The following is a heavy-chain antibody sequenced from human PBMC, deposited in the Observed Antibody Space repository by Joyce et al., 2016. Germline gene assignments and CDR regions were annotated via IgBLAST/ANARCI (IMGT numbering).Heavy chain of an antibody. D-gene: IGHD6-19*01. V-gene: IGHV3-30-3*01. J-gene: IGHJ4*02. CDR1: GITFSSNA. Sequence: QVQLVESGGGVVQPGRSLSLSCAASGITFSSNAMHWFRQVPGKGLEWVAVISYDGSSKYYADSVKGRFTIARDNSKNTLDLQMSSLRAGDTAVYYCARDKWASAVAGTGFEYWGQGTLVTVSS. CDR3: ARDKWASAVAGTGFEY. CDR2: ISYDGSSK.